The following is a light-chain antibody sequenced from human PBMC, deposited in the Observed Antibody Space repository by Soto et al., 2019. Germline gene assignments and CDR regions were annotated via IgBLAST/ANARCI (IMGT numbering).Light chain of an antibody. CDR3: GTWDSRLSGVV. CDR2: DNN. CDR1: SSNIGNNY. J-gene: IGLJ2*01. Sequence: QSVLTQPPSVSAAPGQKVTISCAGSSSNIGNNYVSWYQQLPGTAPKLLIYDNNKRSSGIPDRFSGSKSGTSATLDITGLRTGDEADYYCGTWDSRLSGVVFGGGTKLTVL. V-gene: IGLV1-51*01.